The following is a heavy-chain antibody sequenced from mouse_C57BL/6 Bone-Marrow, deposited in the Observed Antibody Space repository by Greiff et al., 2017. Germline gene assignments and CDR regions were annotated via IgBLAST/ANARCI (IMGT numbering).Heavy chain of an antibody. J-gene: IGHJ4*01. CDR1: GFSLTSYG. D-gene: IGHD3-2*02. Sequence: QVQLQQSGPGLVQPSQSLSITCTVSGFSLTSYGVHWVRQSPGQGLEWLGVIWSGGSTDYNAAFISRLSISKDNSKSQVVFQMNSLQADDTAIYYCARNQQRRLRMEDWGQGPSVTVSS. V-gene: IGHV2-2*01. CDR2: IWSGGST. CDR3: ARNQQRRLRMED.